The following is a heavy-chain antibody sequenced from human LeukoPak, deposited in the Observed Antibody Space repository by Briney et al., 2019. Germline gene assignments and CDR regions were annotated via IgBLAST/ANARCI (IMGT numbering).Heavy chain of an antibody. CDR2: IHYKGST. J-gene: IGHJ4*02. Sequence: SETLSLTRTFSGDSSNGHYWSWIRQPPRRRLEWIGDIHYKGSTNYNLSLKSRVTISVDTSKNHVSLNLTSVLAADTAIYYCARRDTGWNYCDYWDQGILVTVSS. V-gene: IGHV4-59*08. CDR1: GDSSNGHY. CDR3: ARRDTGWNYCDY. D-gene: IGHD6-19*01.